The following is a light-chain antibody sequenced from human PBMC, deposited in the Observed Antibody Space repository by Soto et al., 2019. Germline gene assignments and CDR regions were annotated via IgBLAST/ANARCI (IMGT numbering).Light chain of an antibody. CDR2: LGS. Sequence: DIVMTQSPLSLPVTPGEPASISCRSSQSLLHSNGNSYLDWYLQKPGQSPQLLIYLGSHRASGVTDRCSGSGSGTDFTLKISRVEAEDVGVYYCMQLLQTPPTFGGGTKVEIK. CDR3: MQLLQTPPT. J-gene: IGKJ4*01. V-gene: IGKV2-28*01. CDR1: QSLLHSNGNSY.